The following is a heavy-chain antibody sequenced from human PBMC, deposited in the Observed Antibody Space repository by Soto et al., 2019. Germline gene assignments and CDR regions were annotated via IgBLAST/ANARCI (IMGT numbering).Heavy chain of an antibody. V-gene: IGHV1-2*04. CDR1: GYTFTGYY. D-gene: IGHD5-18*01. J-gene: IGHJ6*02. CDR2: INPNSGGT. CDR3: ARDSRGYRIKGYYYYGMDV. Sequence: ASVKVSCKASGYTFTGYYMHWVRQAPGQGLEWMGWINPNSGGTNYAQKFQGWVTMTRDTSISTAYMELSRLRSDDTAVYYCARDSRGYRIKGYYYYGMDVWGQGTTVTV.